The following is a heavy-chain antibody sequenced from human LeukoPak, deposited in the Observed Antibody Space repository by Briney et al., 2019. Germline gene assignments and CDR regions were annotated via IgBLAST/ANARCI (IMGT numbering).Heavy chain of an antibody. CDR2: IYYSGST. V-gene: IGHV4-61*01. J-gene: IGHJ4*02. CDR1: GGSVSSGSYY. D-gene: IGHD3-3*01. CDR3: ARGDFWSGYSPLFDY. Sequence: SETLSPTCTVSGGSVSSGSYYWSWIRQPPGKGLEWIGYIYYSGSTNYNPSLKSRVTISVDTSKNQFSLKLSSVTAADTAVYYCARGDFWSGYSPLFDYWGQGTLVTVSS.